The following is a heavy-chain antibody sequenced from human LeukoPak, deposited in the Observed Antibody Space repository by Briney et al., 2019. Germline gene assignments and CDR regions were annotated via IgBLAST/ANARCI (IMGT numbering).Heavy chain of an antibody. CDR2: IYYSGST. CDR1: GGSLSSSSYY. J-gene: IGHJ5*02. D-gene: IGHD3-10*01. Sequence: SETLSLTCTVSGGSLSSSSYYSGWSRQPPGTGLEWVGSIYYSGSTNYNPSLKSRVTISVDTSKNQFSLKLSSVTAADTAVYYCARGKVLLWFGDQGDWFDPWGQGTLVTVSS. V-gene: IGHV4-39*07. CDR3: ARGKVLLWFGDQGDWFDP.